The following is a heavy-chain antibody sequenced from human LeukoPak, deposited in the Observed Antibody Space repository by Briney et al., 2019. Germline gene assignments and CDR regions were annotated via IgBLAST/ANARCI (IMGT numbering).Heavy chain of an antibody. CDR3: AKDSAFYYIDV. D-gene: IGHD3-10*01. V-gene: IGHV3-48*01. CDR2: ISSSGSTI. J-gene: IGHJ6*03. CDR1: GFSFSMYN. Sequence: LPGGSLRLSCVGSGFSFSMYNMNWVRQAPGKGLEWVSYISSSGSTIYYADSVKGRFTISRDNSKNTLYLQMNSLKGDDTAVYYCAKDSAFYYIDVWGKGTTVIISS.